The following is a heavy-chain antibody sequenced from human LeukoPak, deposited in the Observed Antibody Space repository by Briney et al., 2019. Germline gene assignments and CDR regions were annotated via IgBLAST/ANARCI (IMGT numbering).Heavy chain of an antibody. CDR1: GFTFRDYW. CDR3: ARAGGTSWADY. V-gene: IGHV3-7*01. CDR2: VKQDGTEK. Sequence: GGSLRLSCAASGFTFRDYWMTWVRQAPGKGLEWAANVKQDGTEKFYVDSVKGRFTISRDNGKNSLYLQMNSLRVEDTAIYYCARAGGTSWADYWGQGTLVTVSS. D-gene: IGHD6-13*01. J-gene: IGHJ4*02.